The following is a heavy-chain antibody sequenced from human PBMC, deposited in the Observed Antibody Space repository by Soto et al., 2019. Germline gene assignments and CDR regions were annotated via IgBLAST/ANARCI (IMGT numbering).Heavy chain of an antibody. Sequence: SETLSLTCTVSGYSISSGYYWGWIRQPPGKGLEWIGSIYHSGSTYYNPSLKSRVTISVDTSKNQFSLKLSSVTAADTAVYYCARDHEWFRSGSPYYYYGMDVWGQGTTVTVSS. CDR3: ARDHEWFRSGSPYYYYGMDV. CDR1: GYSISSGYY. CDR2: IYHSGST. D-gene: IGHD6-19*01. V-gene: IGHV4-38-2*02. J-gene: IGHJ6*02.